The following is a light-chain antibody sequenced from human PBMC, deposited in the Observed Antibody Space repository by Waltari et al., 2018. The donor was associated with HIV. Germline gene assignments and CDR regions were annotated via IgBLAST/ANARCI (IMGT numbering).Light chain of an antibody. CDR2: EVT. V-gene: IGLV2-14*01. CDR1: SGDGHNYNY. J-gene: IGLJ3*02. Sequence: ALTPPASLSGSPGQSITFSCSGSSGDGHNYNYVPWYQQHPGKAPILISDEVTKRPSGDSSRFSGSKSGNTASLTISGLQPDDEAHYYCSSDTSLTTLVFGGGTKVTVL. CDR3: SSDTSLTTLV.